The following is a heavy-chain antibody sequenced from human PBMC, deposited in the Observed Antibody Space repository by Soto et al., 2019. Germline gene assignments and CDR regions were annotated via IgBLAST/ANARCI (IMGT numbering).Heavy chain of an antibody. D-gene: IGHD2-8*01. CDR1: GVTLTNVW. Sequence: GGSLRLSCAVSGVTLTNVWMNWVRQAPGKGPEWVGRINSDGSSTSYADSVKGRFTISRDNAKNTLYLQMNSLRAEDTAVYYCARVRLTKDYYFDYWGQGTLVTVSS. V-gene: IGHV3-74*01. CDR3: ARVRLTKDYYFDY. J-gene: IGHJ4*02. CDR2: INSDGSST.